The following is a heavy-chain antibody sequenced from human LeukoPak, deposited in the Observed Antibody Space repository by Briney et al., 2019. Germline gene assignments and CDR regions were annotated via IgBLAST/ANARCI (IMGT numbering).Heavy chain of an antibody. CDR1: GFTFSASV. CDR3: ARGLPNFDC. Sequence: RGSLRLSCAASGFTFSASVMHWVRQAPGKGLEWVSVIYSGGTTYYADSVKGRFTISRDNSQNTLYLQVNSLRAEDTAVYYCARGLPNFDCWGQGTLVTVSS. J-gene: IGHJ4*02. D-gene: IGHD5-12*01. V-gene: IGHV3-66*01. CDR2: IYSGGTT.